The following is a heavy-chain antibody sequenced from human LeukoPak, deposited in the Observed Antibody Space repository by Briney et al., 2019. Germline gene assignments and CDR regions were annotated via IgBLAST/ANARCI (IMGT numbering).Heavy chain of an antibody. CDR1: GGSISSHY. D-gene: IGHD2-2*01. J-gene: IGHJ6*03. CDR3: ARDDFYCSSTSCYYNYMDV. V-gene: IGHV4-59*11. Sequence: PSETLSLTRTVSGGSISSHYWSWIRQPPGKGLEWIGYIYYSGSTNYNPSLKSRVTISVDTSKNQFSLKLSSVTAADTAVYYCARDDFYCSSTSCYYNYMDVWGKGTTVTVSS. CDR2: IYYSGST.